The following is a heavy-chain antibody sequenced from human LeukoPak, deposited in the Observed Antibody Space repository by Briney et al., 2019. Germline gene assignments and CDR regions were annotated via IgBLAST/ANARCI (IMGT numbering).Heavy chain of an antibody. D-gene: IGHD1/OR15-1a*01. CDR1: GYSFTSYW. J-gene: IGHJ4*02. Sequence: GESPQISCKGSGYSFTSYWIGWVRQMPGKGLEWMGIIYPGDSDTRYSPSFQGQVTISADKSISTAYLQWSSLKASDTAMYYCSRVGLREEHTIIDYWGQGTLVTVSS. CDR3: SRVGLREEHTIIDY. CDR2: IYPGDSDT. V-gene: IGHV5-51*01.